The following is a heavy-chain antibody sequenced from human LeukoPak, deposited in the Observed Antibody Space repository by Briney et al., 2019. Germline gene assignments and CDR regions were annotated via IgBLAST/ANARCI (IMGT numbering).Heavy chain of an antibody. CDR1: GFTFSSYA. D-gene: IGHD5-24*01. J-gene: IGHJ4*02. CDR3: ARSRDGYNYLDY. V-gene: IGHV3-23*01. Sequence: GGSLRLSCAASGFTFSSYAMSWVRQPPAKGLEWVSAISGSGGSTYYADSVKGRFTISRDNSKNTLYLQMNSLRAEDTAVYYCARSRDGYNYLDYWGQGTLVTVSS. CDR2: ISGSGGST.